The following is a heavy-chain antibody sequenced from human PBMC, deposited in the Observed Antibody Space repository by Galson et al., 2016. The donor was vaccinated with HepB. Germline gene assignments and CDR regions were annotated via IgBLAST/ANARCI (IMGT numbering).Heavy chain of an antibody. CDR3: ARETVHIHDILTGPRYFDY. CDR1: GDSISPYF. V-gene: IGHV4-59*01. D-gene: IGHD3-9*01. Sequence: SETLSLTCTVSGDSISPYFWTWIRQPPGKGLEWIGYISYTGTTKYNPSLKSRLTISIDAPRRQFSLGLSSVTAADTAVYYCARETVHIHDILTGPRYFDYWGRGTLVTVSS. CDR2: ISYTGTT. J-gene: IGHJ4*02.